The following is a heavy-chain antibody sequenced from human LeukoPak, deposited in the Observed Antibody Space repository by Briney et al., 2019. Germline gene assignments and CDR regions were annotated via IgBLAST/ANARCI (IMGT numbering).Heavy chain of an antibody. D-gene: IGHD3-10*01. CDR3: ARAIGLLWFGGLTWFDP. CDR2: IFHGGNT. Sequence: SGTLSLTCAVSGGSISSNNWWSWVRQPPGKGLEWIGEIFHGGNTNYNPSLMSRVTVLVDKSKNQFSLKLSSVTAADTAVYYCARAIGLLWFGGLTWFDPWGQGTLVTVSS. CDR1: GGSISSNNW. J-gene: IGHJ5*02. V-gene: IGHV4-4*02.